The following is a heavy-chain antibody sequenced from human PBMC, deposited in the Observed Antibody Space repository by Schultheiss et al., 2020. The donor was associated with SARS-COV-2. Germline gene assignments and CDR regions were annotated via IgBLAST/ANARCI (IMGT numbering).Heavy chain of an antibody. CDR2: IGTAGDP. CDR1: GFTFSSYS. Sequence: GGSLRLSCAASGFTFSSYSMNWVRQATGKGLEWVSAIGTAGDPYYPGSVKGRFTISRDNSKNTLYLQMNSLRAEDTAVYYCAREYDSSGYYSLAYYYYMDVWGKGTSVTVSS. V-gene: IGHV3-13*05. CDR3: AREYDSSGYYSLAYYYYMDV. D-gene: IGHD3-22*01. J-gene: IGHJ6*03.